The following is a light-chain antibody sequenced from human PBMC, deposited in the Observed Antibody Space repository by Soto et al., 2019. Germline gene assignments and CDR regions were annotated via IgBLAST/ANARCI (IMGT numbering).Light chain of an antibody. Sequence: IRMTQSPSSLSACTGDRVTITCRASQGISSYLAWYQQKPGKAPKLLIYAASTLQSGVPTRFSGSGFGTDLTRTISSLQSEDFATYYCQQYSTYQLTFGQGSKVEIK. CDR2: AAS. CDR3: QQYSTYQLT. V-gene: IGKV1-8*01. CDR1: QGISSY. J-gene: IGKJ1*01.